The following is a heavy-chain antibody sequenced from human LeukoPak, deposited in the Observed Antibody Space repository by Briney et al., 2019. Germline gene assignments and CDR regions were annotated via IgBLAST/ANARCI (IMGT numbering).Heavy chain of an antibody. V-gene: IGHV1-69*05. D-gene: IGHD2-2*01. CDR1: GGTFSNYA. J-gene: IGHJ5*02. Sequence: GASVKVSCKASGGTFSNYAISWVRQAPGQGLEWMGGIIPIFGTANYAQKFQGRVTITTDESTSTAYMELSSLRSEDTAVYYCARGEYCCSTSCHPEDWFDPWGQGTLVTVSS. CDR2: IIPIFGTA. CDR3: ARGEYCCSTSCHPEDWFDP.